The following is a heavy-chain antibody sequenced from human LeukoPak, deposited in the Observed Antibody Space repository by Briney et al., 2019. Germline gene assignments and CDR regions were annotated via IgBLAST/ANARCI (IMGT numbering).Heavy chain of an antibody. Sequence: SETLSLTCTVSGGSISSSSYYWGWIRQPPGKGLEWIGSIYYSGSTYYNPSLKSRVTISVDTSKNQFSLKLSSVTAADTAVYYCARQGATVSSNWFDPWGQGTLVTVSS. V-gene: IGHV4-39*01. CDR1: GGSISSSSYY. CDR2: IYYSGST. CDR3: ARQGATVSSNWFDP. D-gene: IGHD4-11*01. J-gene: IGHJ5*02.